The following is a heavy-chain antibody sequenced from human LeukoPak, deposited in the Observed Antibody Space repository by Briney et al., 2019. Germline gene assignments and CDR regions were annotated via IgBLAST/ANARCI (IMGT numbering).Heavy chain of an antibody. V-gene: IGHV3-21*06. J-gene: IGHJ4*02. CDR3: ATETNGRHYDY. CDR2: IGPTGSDR. Sequence: PGGSLRLSCTASGLTFPTSGFNWVRQAPGKWLEWVASIGPTGSDRYHADSIKGRFTISRDNANNFLYLQMNSLRAEDTAVYYCATETNGRHYDYWGQGTLLTVSS. CDR1: GLTFPTSG. D-gene: IGHD1-14*01.